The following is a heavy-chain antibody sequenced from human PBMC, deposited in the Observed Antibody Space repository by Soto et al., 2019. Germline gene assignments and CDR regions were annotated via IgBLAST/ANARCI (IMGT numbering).Heavy chain of an antibody. J-gene: IGHJ6*02. CDR2: ISAYNGNT. V-gene: IGHV1-18*04. D-gene: IGHD6-13*01. Sequence: QVQLVQSGAEVKKPGASVKVSCKASGYTFTSYGISWVRQAPGQGLEWMGWISAYNGNTNYAQKLQGRVTMTTDTSTSTASREPRSLSADETAVYYSATEAEAGTGGMDVWGQGTTVTVSS. CDR1: GYTFTSYG. CDR3: ATEAEAGTGGMDV.